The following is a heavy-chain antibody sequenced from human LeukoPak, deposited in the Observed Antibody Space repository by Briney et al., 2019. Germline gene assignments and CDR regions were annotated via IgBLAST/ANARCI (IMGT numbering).Heavy chain of an antibody. CDR1: GGSVSSSSYY. Sequence: PSETLSLTCTVSGGSVSSSSYYWGWIRQPPGEGLEWIGSISYSGTNYNNPSLKSRVSISIDTSKNQFSVKLTSVTAADTAMYYCASLGTLRYWGQGTLVTVSS. V-gene: IGHV4-39*01. J-gene: IGHJ4*02. CDR2: ISYSGTN. D-gene: IGHD7-27*01. CDR3: ASLGTLRY.